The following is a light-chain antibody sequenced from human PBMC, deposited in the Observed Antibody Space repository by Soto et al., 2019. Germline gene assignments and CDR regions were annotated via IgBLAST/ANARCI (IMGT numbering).Light chain of an antibody. V-gene: IGKV3D-15*01. CDR3: QQYNNWWT. CDR2: GAF. J-gene: IGKJ1*01. CDR1: QSLSNY. Sequence: EIVLTQSPDTLSLSPLDRSTLSFRASQSLSNYLAWYQQKPGQAPRLLIYGAFNRATGIPARFSGSGSGTEFTLTISSLQSEDFAVYYCQQYNNWWTFGQGTKVDIK.